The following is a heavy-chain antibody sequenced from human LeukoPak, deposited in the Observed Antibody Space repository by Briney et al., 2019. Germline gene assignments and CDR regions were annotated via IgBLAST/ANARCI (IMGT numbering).Heavy chain of an antibody. CDR2: IYYSGST. D-gene: IGHD3-3*01. CDR3: ARIYDFWSGYSYDY. CDR1: GGSISSGGYY. Sequence: PSETLSLTCTVSGGSISSGGYYWSWIRQHPGKGLEWIGYIYYSGSTYYNPSLKSRVTISVDTSKNQFSLKLSSVTAADTAVYYCARIYDFWSGYSYDYWGQGTLVTVSS. V-gene: IGHV4-31*03. J-gene: IGHJ4*02.